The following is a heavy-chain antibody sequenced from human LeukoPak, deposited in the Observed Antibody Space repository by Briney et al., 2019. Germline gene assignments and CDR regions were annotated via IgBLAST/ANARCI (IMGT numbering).Heavy chain of an antibody. D-gene: IGHD1-26*01. J-gene: IGHJ4*02. Sequence: SETLSLTCTVSGGSISSYYWSWIRQPPGKGLEWIGYIYYSGSTNYNPSLKSRVTISVDTPKNQISLKLNSVTAADTAVYYCARKAVGETSNYFDYWGQGTLVTVSS. V-gene: IGHV4-59*12. CDR2: IYYSGST. CDR3: ARKAVGETSNYFDY. CDR1: GGSISSYY.